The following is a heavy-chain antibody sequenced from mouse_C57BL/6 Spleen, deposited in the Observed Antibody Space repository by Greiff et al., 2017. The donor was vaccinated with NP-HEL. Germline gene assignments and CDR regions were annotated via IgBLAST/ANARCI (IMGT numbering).Heavy chain of an antibody. Sequence: EVKLVESGGGLVQPGGSLSLSCAASGFTFTDYYMSWVRQPPGKALEWLGFIRNKANGYTTEYSASVKGRFTISRDNSQSILYLQMNALRAEDSATYYCARFITEYYYAMDYWGQGTSVTVSS. J-gene: IGHJ4*01. V-gene: IGHV7-3*01. CDR1: GFTFTDYY. CDR2: IRNKANGYTT. CDR3: ARFITEYYYAMDY.